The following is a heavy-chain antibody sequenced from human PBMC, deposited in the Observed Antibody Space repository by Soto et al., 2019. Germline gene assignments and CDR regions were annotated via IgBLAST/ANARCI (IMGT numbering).Heavy chain of an antibody. CDR3: AKYSSGWRGSFDY. CDR2: ISGSGGST. Sequence: PGWSLRLSCSASGFTFSSYAMSWVRQAPGKGLEWVSAISGSGGSTYYADSVKGRFTISRDNSKNTLYLQMNSLRAEDTAVYYCAKYSSGWRGSFDYWGQGTLVTVSS. D-gene: IGHD6-19*01. V-gene: IGHV3-23*01. J-gene: IGHJ4*02. CDR1: GFTFSSYA.